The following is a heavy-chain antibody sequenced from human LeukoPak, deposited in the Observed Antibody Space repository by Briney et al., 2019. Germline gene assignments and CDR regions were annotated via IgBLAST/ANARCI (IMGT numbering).Heavy chain of an antibody. CDR1: GGSISSYY. V-gene: IGHV4-59*01. J-gene: IGHJ3*02. D-gene: IGHD3-3*01. Sequence: PSETLSLTCTVSGGSISSYYWSWIRQPPGKGLEWIGYIYYSGSTNYNPSLKSRVTISVDTSKNQFSLKLSSVTAADTAVYYCARDAPAYDFWSGLVKEHAFDIWGQGTMVTVSS. CDR3: ARDAPAYDFWSGLVKEHAFDI. CDR2: IYYSGST.